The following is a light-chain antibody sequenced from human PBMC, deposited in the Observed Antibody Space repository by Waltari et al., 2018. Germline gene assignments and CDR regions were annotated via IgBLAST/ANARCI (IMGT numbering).Light chain of an antibody. J-gene: IGLJ1*01. V-gene: IGLV2-11*01. CDR1: SHHVSGYNH. Sequence: QSALTQPRSVSGSPGQSVTIFFLGTSHHVSGYNHFSLYQQHPGKAPKLIISDVNKRPSGVPDRFAGSKSGNTASLTISGLQADDEADYYCCSYAGTYTWGVFGTGTKVTVL. CDR2: DVN. CDR3: CSYAGTYTWGV.